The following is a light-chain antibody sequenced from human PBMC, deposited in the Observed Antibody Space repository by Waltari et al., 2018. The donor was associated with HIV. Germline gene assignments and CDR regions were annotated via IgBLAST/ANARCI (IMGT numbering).Light chain of an antibody. CDR2: GAS. J-gene: IGKJ1*01. CDR1: QSVSSN. V-gene: IGKV3-15*01. Sequence: EIVMTQSPATLSVSPGERATLSCMASQSVSSNLAWYQQKPGQATRLVIYGASTRATGIPAMFSGSGSGTEFTLTISSLQSEDFAVYYCQQYNNWPRTFGQGTKVEIK. CDR3: QQYNNWPRT.